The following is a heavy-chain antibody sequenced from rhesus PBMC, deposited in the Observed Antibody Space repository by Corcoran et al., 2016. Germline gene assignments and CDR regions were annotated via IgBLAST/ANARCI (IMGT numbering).Heavy chain of an antibody. Sequence: QLESWGPVVVPAASTRSPTSASACTSCSCCMSRCRRTPGVVGVGWFGDISVSRGTTCSPHSRTGRFTISRDDSKTTVSLNMKVVTAADTAVYYGAKEGVDVPNGLDSWGQGVVVTVSS. CDR1: ACTSCSCC. D-gene: IGHD3-34*01. V-gene: IGHV4-165*01. CDR3: AKEGVDVPNGLDS. CDR2: ISVSRGTT. J-gene: IGHJ6*01.